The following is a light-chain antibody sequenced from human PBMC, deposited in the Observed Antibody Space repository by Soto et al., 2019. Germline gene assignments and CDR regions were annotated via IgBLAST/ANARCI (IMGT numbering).Light chain of an antibody. CDR3: MQALPPPYT. CDR1: QSLLHSNGYNY. V-gene: IGKV2-28*01. Sequence: DMVMTQSPLSLPVTPGEPASISCRSSQSLLHSNGYNYLDWYLQKPGQSPELLIFLGANRASGVPDRFSGSGSGTDFTLKISRVEAEDVGVYYCMQALPPPYTFGLGNKLEIK. CDR2: LGA. J-gene: IGKJ2*01.